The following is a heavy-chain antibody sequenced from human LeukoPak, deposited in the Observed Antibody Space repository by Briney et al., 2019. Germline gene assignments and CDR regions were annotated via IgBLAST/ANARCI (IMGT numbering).Heavy chain of an antibody. J-gene: IGHJ4*02. Sequence: PGGSLRLSCAASGFTFSGYPMHWVRQAPGKGLEWVAVISYDGSNKYYADSVKGRFTISRDNSKNTLYLQMNSLRAEDTAVYYCAKDLSWGSGWYVIDYWGQGTLVTVSS. CDR2: ISYDGSNK. CDR3: AKDLSWGSGWYVIDY. D-gene: IGHD6-19*01. V-gene: IGHV3-30*04. CDR1: GFTFSGYP.